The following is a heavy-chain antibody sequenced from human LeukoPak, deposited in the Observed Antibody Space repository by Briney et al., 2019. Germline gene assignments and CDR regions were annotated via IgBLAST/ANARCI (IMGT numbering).Heavy chain of an antibody. CDR3: AKGTQYFDL. Sequence: GGSLRLSCAASGFTFDDYAMHWVRQAPGKGLEWVSGISWNSGSIGYADSVKGRFTTSRDNAKNSLYLQMNSLRAEDTALYYCAKGTQYFDLWGRGTLVTVSS. V-gene: IGHV3-9*01. CDR1: GFTFDDYA. CDR2: ISWNSGSI. J-gene: IGHJ2*01.